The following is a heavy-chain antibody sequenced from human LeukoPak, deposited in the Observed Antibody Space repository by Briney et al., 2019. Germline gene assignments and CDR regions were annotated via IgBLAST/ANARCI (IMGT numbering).Heavy chain of an antibody. CDR3: AKVKGESNYIYYYMDV. V-gene: IGHV3-23*01. CDR2: ISGSGGST. Sequence: GGSLRLSCAASGFTFSSYAMSWVRQAPGKGLEWVSAISGSGGSTYYADSVKGRFTISRDNSKNTLYLQMNSLRAEDTAVYYCAKVKGESNYIYYYMDVWGKGTTVTVSS. D-gene: IGHD4-11*01. CDR1: GFTFSSYA. J-gene: IGHJ6*03.